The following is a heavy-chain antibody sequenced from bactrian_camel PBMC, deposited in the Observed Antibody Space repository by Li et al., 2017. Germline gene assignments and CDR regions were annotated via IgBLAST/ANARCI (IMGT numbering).Heavy chain of an antibody. V-gene: IGHV3S6*01. D-gene: IGHD8*01. Sequence: HVQLVESGGGLVQPGGSLRLSCAASGFTSSSYYVNWVRQAPGKGLEWVSSISSDGSGAYYADSVKGLFTISRDNAKNTLYLQLDSLKTDDTAMYYCARGGFNWAFGNCGQGTQVTVS. CDR3: ARGGFNWAFGN. J-gene: IGHJ4*01. CDR2: ISSDGSGA. CDR1: GFTSSSYY.